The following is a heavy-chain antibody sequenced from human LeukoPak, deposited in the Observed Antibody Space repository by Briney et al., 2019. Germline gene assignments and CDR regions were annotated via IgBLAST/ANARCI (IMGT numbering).Heavy chain of an antibody. Sequence: GGSLRLSCAASGFTFSSYGMHWVRQAPGKGLEWVAFIRYDGSNKYYADSVKGRFAISRDNSKNTLYLQMNSLRAEDTAVYYCAKDGSRYYYDSSGYYYFDYWGQGTLVTVSS. CDR2: IRYDGSNK. V-gene: IGHV3-30*02. D-gene: IGHD3-22*01. CDR3: AKDGSRYYYDSSGYYYFDY. J-gene: IGHJ4*02. CDR1: GFTFSSYG.